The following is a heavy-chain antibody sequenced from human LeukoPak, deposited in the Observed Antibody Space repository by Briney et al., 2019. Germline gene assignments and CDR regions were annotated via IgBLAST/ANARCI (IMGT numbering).Heavy chain of an antibody. CDR1: GGSISSGDYY. Sequence: SETLSLTCTVSGGSISSGDYYWSWIRQPPGKDLEWIGYIYYSGSTYYNPSLKSRVTISVDTSKNQFSPKLSSVTAADTAVYYCAGFWSGYITNFYYWGQGTLVTVSS. CDR2: IYYSGST. D-gene: IGHD3-3*01. V-gene: IGHV4-30-4*08. J-gene: IGHJ4*02. CDR3: AGFWSGYITNFYY.